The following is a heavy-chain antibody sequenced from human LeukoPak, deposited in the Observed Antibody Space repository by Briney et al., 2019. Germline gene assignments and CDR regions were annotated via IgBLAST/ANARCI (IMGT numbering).Heavy chain of an antibody. V-gene: IGHV3-21*01. CDR1: GFTFSSYS. D-gene: IGHD3-10*01. CDR3: ASASYGSGTYAFDI. Sequence: GGSLRLSCAAAGFTFSSYSMNWVRQAPRKGLEWVSSISSSSSYIYYADSVKGRFTISRDNAKNSLYLQMNSLRAEDTAVYYCASASYGSGTYAFDIWGQGTMVTVSS. J-gene: IGHJ3*02. CDR2: ISSSSSYI.